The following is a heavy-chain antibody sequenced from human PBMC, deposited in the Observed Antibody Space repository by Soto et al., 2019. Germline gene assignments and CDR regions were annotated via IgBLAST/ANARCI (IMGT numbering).Heavy chain of an antibody. Sequence: SETLSLTCTVSGGSISSYYWSWIRQPPGKGLEWIGYIYYSGSTNYNPSLKSRVTISVDTSKNQFSLKLSSVTAADTAVYYCARGGCSGGSCYGFSWFDPWGQGTLVTVSS. CDR2: IYYSGST. J-gene: IGHJ5*02. CDR3: ARGGCSGGSCYGFSWFDP. CDR1: GGSISSYY. V-gene: IGHV4-59*01. D-gene: IGHD2-15*01.